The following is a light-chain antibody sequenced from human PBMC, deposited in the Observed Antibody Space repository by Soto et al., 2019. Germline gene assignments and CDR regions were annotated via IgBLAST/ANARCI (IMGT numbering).Light chain of an antibody. CDR2: WAS. V-gene: IGKV4-1*01. CDR1: QSVLYISNNKNY. Sequence: DIVMTQSPDSLAVSVGERVTINCKSSQSVLYISNNKNYLAWYQQKPGQPPNLLIYWASTRKSGVPDRFSGTGSRTNFTLTSSSQHAEDVAGYYGHQYYSIPWTFGQGTKVQIK. CDR3: HQYYSIPWT. J-gene: IGKJ1*01.